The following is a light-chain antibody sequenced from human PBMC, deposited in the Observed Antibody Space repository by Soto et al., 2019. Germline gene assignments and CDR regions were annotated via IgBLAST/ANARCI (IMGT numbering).Light chain of an antibody. CDR1: SSDIGGYNY. CDR2: EVT. J-gene: IGLJ1*01. Sequence: QSALTQPASVSGSPGQSITISCTGTSSDIGGYNYVSWYQQHPGKAPKLMISEVTNRPSGVSNRFSGSKSGNTASLTISGLQTEDEADYYCCSYTAGGTIFGTGTKLTVL. V-gene: IGLV2-14*01. CDR3: CSYTAGGTI.